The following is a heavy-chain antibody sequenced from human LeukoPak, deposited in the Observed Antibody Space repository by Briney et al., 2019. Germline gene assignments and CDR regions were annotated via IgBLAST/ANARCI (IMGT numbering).Heavy chain of an antibody. CDR2: IYSGGST. CDR1: GFTVSSNY. D-gene: IGHD4-23*01. CDR3: ARGGSVVTPEYYFDY. V-gene: IGHV3-53*05. J-gene: IGHJ4*02. Sequence: GGSLRLSCAASGFTVSSNYMSWVRQAPGKGLEWVSVIYSGGSTYYADSVKGRFTISRDNSKNTLYLQMNSLRAEDTAVYYCARGGSVVTPEYYFDYWGQGTLVTVSS.